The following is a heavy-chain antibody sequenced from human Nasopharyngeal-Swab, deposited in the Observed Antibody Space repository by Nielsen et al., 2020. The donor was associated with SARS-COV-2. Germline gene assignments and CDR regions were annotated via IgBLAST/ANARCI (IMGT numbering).Heavy chain of an antibody. Sequence: WIRQPPGKGLEWIGSIYYSGSTYYNPSLKSRVTISVDTSKNQFSLKLSSVTAADTAVYYCARGDKAEITIFGVVIISAAFDIWGQETMVTVS. D-gene: IGHD3-3*01. J-gene: IGHJ3*02. CDR3: ARGDKAEITIFGVVIISAAFDI. V-gene: IGHV4-39*01. CDR2: IYYSGST.